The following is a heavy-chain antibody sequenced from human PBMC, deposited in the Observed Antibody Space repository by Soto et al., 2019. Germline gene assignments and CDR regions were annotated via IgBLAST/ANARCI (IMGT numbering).Heavy chain of an antibody. CDR1: GFTFSTYS. J-gene: IGHJ6*02. CDR3: ARMIVVKWDHHSGMDV. Sequence: GGSLRLSCAASGFTFSTYSMNWVRQAPGKGLEWVSDISSSGNIIYYADSVKGRFTISRDNAKNSLYLQMNSLRDEDTAVYYCARMIVVKWDHHSGMDVRGQGTTVTVSS. D-gene: IGHD3-22*01. CDR2: ISSSGNII. V-gene: IGHV3-48*02.